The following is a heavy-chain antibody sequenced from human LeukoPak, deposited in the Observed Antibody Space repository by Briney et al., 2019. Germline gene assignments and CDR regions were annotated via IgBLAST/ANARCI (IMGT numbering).Heavy chain of an antibody. CDR3: ARIVHSSSWYGGFDY. CDR1: GGSISSSSYY. V-gene: IGHV4-39*01. CDR2: IYYSGST. J-gene: IGHJ4*02. Sequence: SETLSLTCTVSGGSISSSSYYWGWIRQPPGKGLEWIGSIYYSGSTYYNPSLKSRVTISVDTSKSQFSLKLSSVTAADTAVYYCARIVHSSSWYGGFDYWGQGTLVTVSS. D-gene: IGHD6-13*01.